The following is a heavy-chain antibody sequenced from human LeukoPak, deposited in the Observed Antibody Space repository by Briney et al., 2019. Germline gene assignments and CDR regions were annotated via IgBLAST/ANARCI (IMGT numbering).Heavy chain of an antibody. CDR2: IYYSGTT. CDR3: ARLRFDFWSGYTHPYFGY. J-gene: IGHJ4*02. V-gene: IGHV4-39*01. Sequence: SETLSLTCTVSGGSISSSSYSWGWIRQPPGKGLEWIGSIYYSGTTYYNPSLKSRVTISVDTSKIQFSLKLSSVAATDTAVYFCARLRFDFWSGYTHPYFGYWGQGTLVTVSS. D-gene: IGHD3-3*01. CDR1: GGSISSSSYS.